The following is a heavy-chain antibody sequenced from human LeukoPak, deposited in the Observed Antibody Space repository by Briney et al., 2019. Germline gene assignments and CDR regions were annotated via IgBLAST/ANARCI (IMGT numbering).Heavy chain of an antibody. V-gene: IGHV3-9*01. CDR2: ISWNSGSI. Sequence: PGRSLRLSCAASGFTFDDYAMHWVRQAPGKGLEWVSGISWNSGSIGYADSVKGRFTISRDNAKNSLYLQMNSLRAEDTALYYCAKAVWSMVRGVTFDYWGQGTLVTVSP. CDR1: GFTFDDYA. D-gene: IGHD3-10*01. J-gene: IGHJ4*02. CDR3: AKAVWSMVRGVTFDY.